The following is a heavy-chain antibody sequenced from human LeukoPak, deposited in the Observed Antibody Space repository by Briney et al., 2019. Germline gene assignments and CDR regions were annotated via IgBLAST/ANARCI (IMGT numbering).Heavy chain of an antibody. J-gene: IGHJ4*02. CDR3: ARGGRSSGWAFDY. Sequence: SETLSLTCTVSGGSISSYYWSWIRQPPGKGLEWIGYIYYSGSPNYKPSLKSPVTISVDTSKSQFFLKLSSVTAADTAVYYCARGGRSSGWAFDYWGQGTLVTVSS. CDR2: IYYSGSP. CDR1: GGSISSYY. V-gene: IGHV4-59*01. D-gene: IGHD6-19*01.